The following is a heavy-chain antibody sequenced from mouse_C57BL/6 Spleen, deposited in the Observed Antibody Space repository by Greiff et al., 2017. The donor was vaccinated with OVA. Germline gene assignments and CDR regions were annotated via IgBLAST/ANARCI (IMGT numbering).Heavy chain of an antibody. CDR1: GYSFTGYY. J-gene: IGHJ4*01. V-gene: IGHV1-42*01. Sequence: VQLQQSGPELVKPGASVKISCKASGYSFTGYYMNWVKQSPEKSLEWIGEINPSTGGTTYNQKFKAKATLTVDKSSSTAYMQLKSLTSEDSAVYYCVRGEGYDGDYYAMDYWGQGTSVTVSS. CDR3: VRGEGYDGDYYAMDY. D-gene: IGHD2-2*01. CDR2: INPSTGGT.